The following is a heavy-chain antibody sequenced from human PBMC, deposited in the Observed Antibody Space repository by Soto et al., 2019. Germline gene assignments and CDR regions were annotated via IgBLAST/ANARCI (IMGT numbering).Heavy chain of an antibody. CDR3: AKEKYYYDSSGYPDY. V-gene: IGHV3-30*18. J-gene: IGHJ4*02. D-gene: IGHD3-22*01. CDR2: ISYDGSNK. CDR1: GFTLRSYG. Sequence: GSLRLYCAASGFTLRSYGMHGVRKATGKGLEWVAVISYDGSNKYYADSVKGRFTISRDNSKNTLYLQMNSLRAEDTAVYYCAKEKYYYDSSGYPDYWGQGTLVTVSS.